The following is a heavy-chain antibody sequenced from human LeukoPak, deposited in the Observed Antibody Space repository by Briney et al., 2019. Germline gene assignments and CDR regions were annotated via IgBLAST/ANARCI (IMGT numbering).Heavy chain of an antibody. Sequence: GGSLRLSCVESGFTSSNYAMNWVRQAPGKGLEWVSSITGSGSFVYYADSVKGRFTISRDNAKNSLFLQMNSLRAEDMAVYYCARDSSGPWFDPWGQGTLVTVSS. V-gene: IGHV3-21*01. J-gene: IGHJ5*02. CDR2: ITGSGSFV. CDR3: ARDSSGPWFDP. CDR1: GFTSSNYA. D-gene: IGHD6-6*01.